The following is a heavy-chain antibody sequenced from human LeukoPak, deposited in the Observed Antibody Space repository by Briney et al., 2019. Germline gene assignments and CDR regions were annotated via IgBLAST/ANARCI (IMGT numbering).Heavy chain of an antibody. J-gene: IGHJ3*02. CDR3: ASSYFDNSLHAYDI. D-gene: IGHD3-22*01. V-gene: IGHV3-20*04. Sequence: TGGSLRLSCAASGFTFDDYDLNWVRQAPGKGLEWVSGISWNGRNTAYAESLKGRFTISRDNTKNSLFLHMSSLRAEDTAVYFCASSYFDNSLHAYDIWGQGTMVTVSS. CDR2: ISWNGRNT. CDR1: GFTFDDYD.